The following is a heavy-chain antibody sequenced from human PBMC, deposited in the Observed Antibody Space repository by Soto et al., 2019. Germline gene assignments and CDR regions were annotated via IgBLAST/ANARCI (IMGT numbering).Heavy chain of an antibody. V-gene: IGHV6-1*01. CDR1: GDTVSSNSAA. CDR2: TYYRSEWYT. CDR3: ARGGVVMGVIGFDY. J-gene: IGHJ4*02. D-gene: IGHD3-10*01. Sequence: SQTLSLTCAISGDTVSSNSAAWSWIRQSPSRGLEWLGRTYYRSEWYTDYAVSVKSRITINPDISKNQFSLQLNSVTPEDTAVYYCARGGVVMGVIGFDYWGKGALVTVP.